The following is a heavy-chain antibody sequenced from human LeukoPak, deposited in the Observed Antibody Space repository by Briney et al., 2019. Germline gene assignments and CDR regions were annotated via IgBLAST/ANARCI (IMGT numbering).Heavy chain of an antibody. CDR2: IRPDGGDE. V-gene: IGHV3-7*04. Sequence: PGGSLRLSCAASGFTFSSYWMSWVRQAPGKGLEWVANIRPDGGDEHYVDSVKGRFTISRDNAKNSLYLQMNSLRVEDTAVYYCARGYLGYVFFDYWGREPWSPSPQ. J-gene: IGHJ4*02. CDR3: ARGYLGYVFFDY. CDR1: GFTFSSYW. D-gene: IGHD5-12*01.